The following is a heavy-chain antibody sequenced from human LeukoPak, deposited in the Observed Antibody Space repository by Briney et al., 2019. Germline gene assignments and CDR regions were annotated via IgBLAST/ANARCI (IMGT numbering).Heavy chain of an antibody. Sequence: GGSLRLSCAASGFTFSDYYMSWIRQAPGKGLEWVSYISRSGSTIYYADSVKGRFTISRDNAKNSLYLQMNSLRAEDTAVYYCARDQPQTTVPYYFDYWGQGTLVTVSS. D-gene: IGHD4-17*01. CDR3: ARDQPQTTVPYYFDY. CDR1: GFTFSDYY. J-gene: IGHJ4*02. V-gene: IGHV3-11*01. CDR2: ISRSGSTI.